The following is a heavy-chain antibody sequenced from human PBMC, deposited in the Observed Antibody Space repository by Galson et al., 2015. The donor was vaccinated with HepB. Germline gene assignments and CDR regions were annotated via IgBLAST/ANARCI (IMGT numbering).Heavy chain of an antibody. Sequence: SLRLSCAASGFTFSSYSMNWVRQAPGKGLEWVSYISSSSSTIYYADSVKGRFTISRDNAKNSLYLQMNSLRDEDTAVYYCARDRGYYDSSGYFNFDYWGQGTLVTVSS. CDR3: ARDRGYYDSSGYFNFDY. CDR1: GFTFSSYS. CDR2: ISSSSSTI. D-gene: IGHD3-22*01. V-gene: IGHV3-48*02. J-gene: IGHJ4*02.